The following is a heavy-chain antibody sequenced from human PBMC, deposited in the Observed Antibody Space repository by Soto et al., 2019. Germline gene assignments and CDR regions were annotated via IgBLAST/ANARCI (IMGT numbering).Heavy chain of an antibody. CDR1: GFSFTDAW. D-gene: IGHD2-15*01. V-gene: IGHV3-15*06. CDR3: TRRPNAGDTGVDPLGY. J-gene: IGHJ4*02. CDR2: IKNRANGGTT. Sequence: HLVASGGGLVQPEGSLRLSCAASGFSFTDAWMNWVRQTPGKGLEWVGRIKNRANGGTTMYAAPVRDRFTISRDDSKNTVYLEMKSLKTEATAIYYCTRRPNAGDTGVDPLGYWGQGTLVTVS.